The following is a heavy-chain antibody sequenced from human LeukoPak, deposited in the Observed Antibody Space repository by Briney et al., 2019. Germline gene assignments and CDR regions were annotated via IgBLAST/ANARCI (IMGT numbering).Heavy chain of an antibody. J-gene: IGHJ3*01. D-gene: IGHD2-15*01. CDR2: IDGDASRT. CDR1: GFTFNNYW. CDR3: ARYCNGDTCDGALDL. Sequence: GGSLRLSCAASGFTFNNYWIHWVRQVPGKDLVWVSRIDGDASRTNYADSVKGRFTISRDNVKNMAYLQMSSLTVEDTAVYYCARYCNGDTCDGALDLWGQGTLVTVSS. V-gene: IGHV3-74*01.